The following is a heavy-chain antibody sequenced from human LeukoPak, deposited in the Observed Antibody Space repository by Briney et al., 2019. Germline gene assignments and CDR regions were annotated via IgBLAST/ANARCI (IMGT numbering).Heavy chain of an antibody. D-gene: IGHD5-18*01. J-gene: IGHJ4*02. CDR1: GGSISSYY. CDR2: IYHSGST. CDR3: ARDRGGYSYGTFDY. V-gene: IGHV4-38-2*02. Sequence: SETLSLTCTVSGGSISSYYWSWTRQPPGKGLEWIGSIYHSGSTSYNGSLKSRVTISVDTSKNQFSLRLSSMTAADTAVYYCARDRGGYSYGTFDYWGQGILVTVSS.